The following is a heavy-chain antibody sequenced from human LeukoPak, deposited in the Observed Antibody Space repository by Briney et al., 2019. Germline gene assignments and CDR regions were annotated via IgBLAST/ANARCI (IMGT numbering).Heavy chain of an antibody. Sequence: GESLKISCKGSGFTFSSSWIAWVRQMPGKGLEWMGIIYPADSDTRYSPSFQGQVTISADRPLSTAYLQWSSLKASDTAMYYCARGECSGVTCYSGNWFDPWGQGTLVTVSS. CDR1: GFTFSSSW. D-gene: IGHD2-15*01. CDR3: ARGECSGVTCYSGNWFDP. V-gene: IGHV5-51*04. CDR2: IYPADSDT. J-gene: IGHJ5*02.